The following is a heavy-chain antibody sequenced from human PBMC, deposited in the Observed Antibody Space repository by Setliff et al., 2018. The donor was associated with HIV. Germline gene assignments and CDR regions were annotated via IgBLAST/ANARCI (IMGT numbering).Heavy chain of an antibody. V-gene: IGHV4-31*03. D-gene: IGHD4-17*01. Sequence: KASETLSLTCSVSGGSLISGGYYWSWIRQHPEKGLEWIGYIYYSGSTLYNPSLRSRLSMSVDTSKNQFSLELSSVTAADTAVYFCARDFLRSGYFDSWGQGKLVTVSS. CDR2: IYYSGST. CDR1: GGSLISGGYY. CDR3: ARDFLRSGYFDS. J-gene: IGHJ4*02.